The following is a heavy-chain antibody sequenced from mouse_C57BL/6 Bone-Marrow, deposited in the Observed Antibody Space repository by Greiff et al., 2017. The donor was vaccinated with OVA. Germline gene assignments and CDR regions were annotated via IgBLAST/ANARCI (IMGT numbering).Heavy chain of an antibody. CDR1: GYTFTGYW. CDR3: ARSFYGYDSETAWFAY. J-gene: IGHJ3*01. Sequence: QVQLQQSGAELMKPGASVKLSCKATGYTFTGYWIEWVKQRPGHGLEWLGEILPGSGSTNYNEKFKGKATFTADTSSNTAYTQLSSLTTEDSAIYYCARSFYGYDSETAWFAYWGQGTLVTVSA. D-gene: IGHD2-9*01. CDR2: ILPGSGST. V-gene: IGHV1-9*01.